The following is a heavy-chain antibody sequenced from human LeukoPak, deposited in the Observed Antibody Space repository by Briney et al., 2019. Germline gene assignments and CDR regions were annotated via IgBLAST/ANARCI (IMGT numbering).Heavy chain of an antibody. CDR2: IYSGGTT. CDR1: GFPVRCRY. V-gene: IGHV3-53*01. J-gene: IGHJ4*02. Sequence: GGSLRLSCEVSGFPVRCRYMTWVRQPPGKGLECVAVIYSGGTTYHIDSVKGRFTISRDISKSTMYLEMNNLRVEDTAIYYCASLEGGPSDGRWGQGTLATVSS. D-gene: IGHD3-3*01. CDR3: ASLEGGPSDGR.